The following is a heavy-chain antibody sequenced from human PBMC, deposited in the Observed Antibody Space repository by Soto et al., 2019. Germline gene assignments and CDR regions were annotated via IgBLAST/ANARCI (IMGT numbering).Heavy chain of an antibody. J-gene: IGHJ6*02. V-gene: IGHV4-59*01. CDR1: GGSLSSYY. CDR2: VYYSGNT. D-gene: IGHD1-20*01. CDR3: ARYKSNYYYGMDV. Sequence: PSETLSLTCTVSGGSLSSYYWTWIRQPPGKGLEWIGYVYYSGNTNYNPSLKSRVTISVDTSKNQFSLKLGSVTAADTAVYYCARYKSNYYYGMDVWGQGTTVTVSS.